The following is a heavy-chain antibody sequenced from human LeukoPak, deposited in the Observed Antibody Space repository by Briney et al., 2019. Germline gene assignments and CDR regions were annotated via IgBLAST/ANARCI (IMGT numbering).Heavy chain of an antibody. J-gene: IGHJ4*02. CDR1: GGSISSSIYY. V-gene: IGHV4-39*07. CDR3: ARAGDSSGYLFYY. CDR2: IYYSGST. Sequence: PSETLSLTCTVSGGSISSSIYYWGWIRQPPGKGLEWIGSIYYSGSTYYNPSLKSRVTISVDTSKNQFSLKLSSVTAADTAVYYCARAGDSSGYLFYYWGQGTLVTVSS. D-gene: IGHD3-22*01.